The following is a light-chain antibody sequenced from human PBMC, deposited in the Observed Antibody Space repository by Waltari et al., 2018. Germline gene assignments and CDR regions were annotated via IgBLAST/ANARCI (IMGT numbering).Light chain of an antibody. Sequence: EIVLTQSPGTLSLASGARANLSCRASQSVGRSLAWYQQKRGQAPRLLIYGASSRATGIPDRFSGSGSGTDFSLTISRLEPEDFAVYYCQHYVRLPATFGQGTDVEIK. J-gene: IGKJ1*01. CDR1: QSVGRS. CDR3: QHYVRLPAT. CDR2: GAS. V-gene: IGKV3-20*01.